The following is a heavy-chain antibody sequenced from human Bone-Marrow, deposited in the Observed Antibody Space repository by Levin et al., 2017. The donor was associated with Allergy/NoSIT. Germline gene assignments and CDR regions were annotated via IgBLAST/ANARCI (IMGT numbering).Heavy chain of an antibody. V-gene: IGHV5-51*01. Sequence: GESLKISCKGSGYSFTSYWIGWVRQMPGKGLEWMGIIYPGDSDTRYSPSFQGQVTISADKSISTAYLQWSSLKASDTAMYYCARPHSYSSGWSGAFDIWGQGTMVTVSS. CDR1: GYSFTSYW. CDR3: ARPHSYSSGWSGAFDI. J-gene: IGHJ3*02. CDR2: IYPGDSDT. D-gene: IGHD6-19*01.